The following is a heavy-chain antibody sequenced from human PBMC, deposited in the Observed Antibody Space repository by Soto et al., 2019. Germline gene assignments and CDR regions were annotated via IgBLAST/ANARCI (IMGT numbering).Heavy chain of an antibody. V-gene: IGHV1-18*01. D-gene: IGHD6-13*01. Sequence: ASVKVSCKASCYTYTIYGSSWVRQAQRQGLEWMGWISAYNGNTNYAQKLQGRVTMTTDTSTSTAYMELRSLRSDDTAVYYCARGGSSSWYQQINWFDPWGQGTLVTVSS. CDR2: ISAYNGNT. CDR1: CYTYTIYG. CDR3: ARGGSSSWYQQINWFDP. J-gene: IGHJ5*02.